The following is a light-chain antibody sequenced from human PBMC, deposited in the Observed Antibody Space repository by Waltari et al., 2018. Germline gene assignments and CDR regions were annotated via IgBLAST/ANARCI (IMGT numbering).Light chain of an antibody. Sequence: SYELTQPPSVSVSPGQTASITCSGDKLGDKYVCWYQQKPGQSPVVVIYQDNKRPSGVPGLFSCFKPGNTAALTTSGAQAMGGAGYYGQAWGSSTGVFGGGTKLTVL. CDR3: QAWGSSTGV. J-gene: IGLJ3*02. CDR1: KLGDKY. CDR2: QDN. V-gene: IGLV3-1*01.